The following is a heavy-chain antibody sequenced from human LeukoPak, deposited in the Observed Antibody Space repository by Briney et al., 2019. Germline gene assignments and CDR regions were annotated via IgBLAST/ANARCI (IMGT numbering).Heavy chain of an antibody. D-gene: IGHD3-10*01. CDR3: ASSRRVPGVSIGYFDS. V-gene: IGHV4-34*01. CDR1: GGSFSGYY. Sequence: SETLSLTCAVYGGSFSGYYWSWIRQPPGKGLEWIGSIYYSGSTYYNPSLKSRVIISVDTSKNQFSLKLSSVTAADTAVYYCASSRRVPGVSIGYFDSWGQGTLVTVSS. J-gene: IGHJ4*02. CDR2: IYYSGST.